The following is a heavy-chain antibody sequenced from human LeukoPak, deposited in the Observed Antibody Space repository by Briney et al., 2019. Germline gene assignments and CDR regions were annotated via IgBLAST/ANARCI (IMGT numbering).Heavy chain of an antibody. CDR3: ARDRAYGDY. Sequence: GGSLRLSCAASGFTFDYAMHWVRQAPGKGLEWVSVIYSGGSTYYADSVKGRFTISRDNSKNTLYLQMNSLRAEDTAVYYCARDRAYGDYWGQGTLVTVSS. V-gene: IGHV3-66*01. D-gene: IGHD4-17*01. J-gene: IGHJ4*02. CDR2: IYSGGST. CDR1: GFTFDYA.